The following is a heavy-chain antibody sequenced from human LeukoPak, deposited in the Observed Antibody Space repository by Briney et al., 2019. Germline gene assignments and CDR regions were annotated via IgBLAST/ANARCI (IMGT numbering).Heavy chain of an antibody. Sequence: SVKVSCKASRGTFSNYAISWVRQAPGQGLEWMGGIIPNSGTAIYAQKFQGRVAITADESTSTAYMELSSLRSEDTAVYYCTRDSRRRYCSSITCYLGWFDPWGQGTLVTVSS. CDR2: IIPNSGTA. V-gene: IGHV1-69*01. J-gene: IGHJ5*02. CDR3: TRDSRRRYCSSITCYLGWFDP. CDR1: RGTFSNYA. D-gene: IGHD2-2*01.